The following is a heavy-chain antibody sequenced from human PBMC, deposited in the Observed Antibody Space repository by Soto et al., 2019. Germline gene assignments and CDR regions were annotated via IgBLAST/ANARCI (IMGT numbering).Heavy chain of an antibody. CDR1: GYSFTDHS. Sequence: GASFTVSCKPSGYSFTDHSILWVRHAPGQGLEWMEWFNPITDGTTYAQTFHGRVTITRDTSITTPYIEMGSLRADDTAVFYCSTIDIACYYGNALDLWGQGTLVTVSS. CDR2: FNPITDGT. D-gene: IGHD3-10*01. V-gene: IGHV1-2*02. CDR3: STIDIACYYGNALDL. J-gene: IGHJ4*03.